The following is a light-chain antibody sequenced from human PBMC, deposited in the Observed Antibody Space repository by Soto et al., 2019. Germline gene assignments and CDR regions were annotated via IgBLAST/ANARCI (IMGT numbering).Light chain of an antibody. CDR3: QSYDSSLSAIYV. Sequence: QSVLTQPPSVSGAPGQRVTISCTGSSSNIGAGYDVHWYQQLPGTAPKLLIYGNSNRPSGVPDRFSGSKSGTSASLAITGLQAEDEADYSCQSYDSSLSAIYVLGNGTKVTV. CDR1: SSNIGAGYD. V-gene: IGLV1-40*01. J-gene: IGLJ1*01. CDR2: GNS.